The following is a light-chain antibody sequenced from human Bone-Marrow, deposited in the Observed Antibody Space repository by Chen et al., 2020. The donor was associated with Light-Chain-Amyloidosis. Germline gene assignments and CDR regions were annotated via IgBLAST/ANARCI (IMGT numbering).Light chain of an antibody. Sequence: SYVLPQPSSVRVAPGQTAPIACGGNNIGSTRVHWYQQTPGQAPLLVIYDDSDRPLGIPDRLSGSNSGNTATLTLSRVEAGDEADYYCQVWDRSSDRPVFGGGTKLTVL. V-gene: IGLV3-21*02. CDR2: DDS. CDR3: QVWDRSSDRPV. J-gene: IGLJ3*02. CDR1: NIGSTR.